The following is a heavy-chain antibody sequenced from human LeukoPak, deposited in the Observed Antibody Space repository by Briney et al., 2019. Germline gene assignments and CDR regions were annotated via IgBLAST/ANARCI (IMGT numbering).Heavy chain of an antibody. CDR1: GGSISSCD. J-gene: IGHJ3*02. D-gene: IGHD4-23*01. CDR3: ARTRSAVTYDAFDI. V-gene: IGHV4-4*07. CDR2: IYTSGST. Sequence: SETLSLTCTVSGGSISSCDWSWIRLPAGKGLEWIGRIYTSGSTNYNPSLKSRVTMSVDTSKNQFSLKLSSVTAADTAVYYCARTRSAVTYDAFDIWGQGTMVTVSS.